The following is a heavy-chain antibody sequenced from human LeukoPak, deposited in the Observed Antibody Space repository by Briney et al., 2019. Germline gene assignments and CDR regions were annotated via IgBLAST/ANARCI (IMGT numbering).Heavy chain of an antibody. CDR2: VSISGSTI. Sequence: GGSLRLSCAASGFTISSYEMNWVRQAPGKGLEWVSYVSISGSTIYYTDSVKGRFTISRDNAKNSLYLQMNSLRAKDTAVYYCARDPPTYWGQGTLVTVSS. J-gene: IGHJ4*02. CDR1: GFTISSYE. CDR3: ARDPPTY. V-gene: IGHV3-48*03.